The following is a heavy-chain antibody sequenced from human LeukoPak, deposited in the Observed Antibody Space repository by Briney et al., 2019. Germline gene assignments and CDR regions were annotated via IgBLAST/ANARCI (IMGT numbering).Heavy chain of an antibody. CDR1: GGSFSGYY. Sequence: PSETLSLTCAVYGGSFSGYYWSWIRKPPGKGLEWIGEINHSGSTNYNPSLKSRVTISVDTSKNQFPLKLSSVTAADTAVYYCARTQAVAATGRYFDLWGRGTLVTVSS. J-gene: IGHJ2*01. D-gene: IGHD6-19*01. CDR2: INHSGST. V-gene: IGHV4-34*01. CDR3: ARTQAVAATGRYFDL.